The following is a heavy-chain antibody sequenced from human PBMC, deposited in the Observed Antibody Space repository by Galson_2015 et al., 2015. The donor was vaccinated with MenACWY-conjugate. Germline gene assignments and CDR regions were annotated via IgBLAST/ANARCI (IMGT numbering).Heavy chain of an antibody. CDR2: ISANGDST. D-gene: IGHD3-3*01. Sequence: SLRLSCAASGFTFSNYAMNWVRQAPGKGLEWVSSISANGDSTYYTDSVKGRFTISRDNSKNTLYLQMNSLGAEDTAVYYCAKKGSGSDPNAFDIWGQGTMVTVSS. CDR1: GFTFSNYA. V-gene: IGHV3-23*01. J-gene: IGHJ3*02. CDR3: AKKGSGSDPNAFDI.